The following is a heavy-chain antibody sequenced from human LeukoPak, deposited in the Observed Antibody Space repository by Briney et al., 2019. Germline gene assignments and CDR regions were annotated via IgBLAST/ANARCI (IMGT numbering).Heavy chain of an antibody. V-gene: IGHV3-74*01. D-gene: IGHD1-26*01. J-gene: IGHJ4*02. CDR1: GFTFSDYW. CDR2: INGDGTST. Sequence: GGSLRLSCAASGFTFSDYWMHWVRQAPGKGLVWVSRINGDGTSTRYADSVKDRFTISRDNAKNTLYLQMNSLSAEDTAVYYCAKLVGATTGIDYWGQGTLVTVSS. CDR3: AKLVGATTGIDY.